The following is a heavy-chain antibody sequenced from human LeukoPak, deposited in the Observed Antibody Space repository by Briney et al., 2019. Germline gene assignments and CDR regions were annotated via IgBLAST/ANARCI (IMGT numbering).Heavy chain of an antibody. V-gene: IGHV4-39*01. CDR3: ARHRYVDRLSPFGF. CDR2: FYYSGRT. CDR1: GGSITSSSYF. D-gene: IGHD3-9*01. Sequence: SETLSLTCTVSGGSITSSSYFWGCLRPPPGNGLELIMSFYYSGRTYYNPSLRSLVTISVDTSNHQFSLKVSAMTAADTAVYYCARHRYVDRLSPFGFWGQGTLVTVSS. J-gene: IGHJ4*02.